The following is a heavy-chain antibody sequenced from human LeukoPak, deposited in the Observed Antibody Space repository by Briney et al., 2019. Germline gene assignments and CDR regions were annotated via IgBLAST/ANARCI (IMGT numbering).Heavy chain of an antibody. Sequence: SGPTLVKPTQTLTLTCTSSGFSLSPAGARVGWIRQPPGTALEWLSLIYWDGEKHNSPPLKSRLTITKDTTKNHVVLTIAYMYPEDTASYYCARDAGSYSCDDRGQGTLVTVSS. V-gene: IGHV2-5*02. CDR1: GFSLSPAGAR. J-gene: IGHJ4*02. CDR2: IYWDGEK. CDR3: ARDAGSYSCDD. D-gene: IGHD1-26*01.